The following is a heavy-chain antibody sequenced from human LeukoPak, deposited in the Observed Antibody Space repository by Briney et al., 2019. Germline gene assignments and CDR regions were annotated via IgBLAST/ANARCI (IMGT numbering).Heavy chain of an antibody. J-gene: IGHJ4*02. Sequence: GGSLRLSCAASGFTFGSYSMTWLRQAPGKGLEWVSTISGSSDRRYYADSVKGRFTISRDNLKNTVYLQMSSLRAEDTAIFFCAKVVGYCSASSCSRQYFDSWGQGTRVTVSS. D-gene: IGHD2-15*01. V-gene: IGHV3-23*01. CDR3: AKVVGYCSASSCSRQYFDS. CDR1: GFTFGSYS. CDR2: ISGSSDRR.